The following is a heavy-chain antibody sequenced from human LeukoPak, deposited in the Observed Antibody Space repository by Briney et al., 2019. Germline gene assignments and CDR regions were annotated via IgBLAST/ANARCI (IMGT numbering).Heavy chain of an antibody. Sequence: GGSLRLSCVASGFTFSKYWMLWVRQAPGKGLESVSRINTDGTVTTYADSVKGRFTVSRDNADNTMFLQMNSVRDEDTAVYYCATKQWLAPPPDSWGQGTPITVSS. CDR1: GFTFSKYW. J-gene: IGHJ4*02. CDR3: ATKQWLAPPPDS. V-gene: IGHV3-74*01. CDR2: INTDGTVT. D-gene: IGHD6-19*01.